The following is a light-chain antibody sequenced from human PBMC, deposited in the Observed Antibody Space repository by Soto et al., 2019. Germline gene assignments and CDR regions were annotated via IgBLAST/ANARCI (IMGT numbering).Light chain of an antibody. CDR3: KSYAGSNTYV. CDR1: KNDIGVYDF. J-gene: IGLJ1*01. CDR2: EVV. V-gene: IGLV2-8*01. Sequence: QSVLTQPPCASWSPGQSVTISCTGIKNDIGVYDFVSLYQHHPGKAPRLIIYEVVQRPSGVPDRFSGSKSGNTASLTVSGLQAADEADYFCKSYAGSNTYVFGSGTKVTVL.